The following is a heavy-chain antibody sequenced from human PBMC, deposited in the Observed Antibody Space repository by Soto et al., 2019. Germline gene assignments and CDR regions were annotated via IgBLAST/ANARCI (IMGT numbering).Heavy chain of an antibody. Sequence: QVQLVQSGAEVKKPGSSVKVSCKASGGTFSRYTINWVRQAPGQGLEWMGRIIPIAAIANYTQKFQGRVTISVDKSTTTGYMELSSLRADDTAVYSCARVSTIVRGAPSWFDPWGQGTLVTVSS. CDR2: IIPIAAIA. CDR3: ARVSTIVRGAPSWFDP. J-gene: IGHJ5*02. V-gene: IGHV1-69*02. D-gene: IGHD3-10*01. CDR1: GGTFSRYT.